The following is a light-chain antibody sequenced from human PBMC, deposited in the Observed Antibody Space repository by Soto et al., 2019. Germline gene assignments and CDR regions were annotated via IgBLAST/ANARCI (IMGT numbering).Light chain of an antibody. CDR2: GAS. J-gene: IGKJ4*01. V-gene: IGKV3-20*01. Sequence: EIVLTQSPGTLSLSPGERATLSCRSSQSVSSSYLAWYQRKPGQAPRLLIYGASSRATGIPDRFSGSGSGTDFILTISRLEPEDFAVFYCQQYGSSPLTFGGGTKVDIK. CDR1: QSVSSSY. CDR3: QQYGSSPLT.